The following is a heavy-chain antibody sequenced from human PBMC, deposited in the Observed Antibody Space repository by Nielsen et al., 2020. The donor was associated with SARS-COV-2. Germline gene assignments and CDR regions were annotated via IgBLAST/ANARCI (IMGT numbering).Heavy chain of an antibody. CDR1: GGSISSGGYY. D-gene: IGHD1-26*01. CDR2: IYYSGST. J-gene: IGHJ2*01. V-gene: IGHV4-31*03. CDR3: ASVRWEPFYFDL. Sequence: SETLSFTCTVSGGSISSGGYYWSWIRQHPGKGLEWIGYIYYSGSTYYNPSLKSRVTISVDTSKNQFSLKLSSVTAADTAVYYCASVRWEPFYFDLWGRGTLVTVSS.